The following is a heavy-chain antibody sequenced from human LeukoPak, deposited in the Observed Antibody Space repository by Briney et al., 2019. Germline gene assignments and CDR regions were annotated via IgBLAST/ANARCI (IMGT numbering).Heavy chain of an antibody. V-gene: IGHV3-74*01. CDR2: IRSDGSDE. D-gene: IGHD2/OR15-2a*01. J-gene: IGHJ4*02. Sequence: GGSLRLSCATSGFPFTETWMHWVRQVPGKGLVWVSRIRSDGSDERYAEAVKGRFTISRDNAKNTLYLQMNSLRDEGTAVYYCARDWFHAIDYWGQGTLVTVSS. CDR3: ARDWFHAIDY. CDR1: GFPFTETW.